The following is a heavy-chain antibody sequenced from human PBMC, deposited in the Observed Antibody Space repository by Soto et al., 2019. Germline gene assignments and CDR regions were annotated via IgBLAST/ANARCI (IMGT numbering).Heavy chain of an antibody. CDR2: IRSKAYGGTT. V-gene: IGHV3-49*03. D-gene: IGHD3-22*01. J-gene: IGHJ4*02. CDR3: TRDLHYDGARFDY. Sequence: GGSLRLSXTASGFTFGDYAMSWFRQAPGKGLEWVGFIRSKAYGGTTEYAASVKGRFTISRDDSKSIAYLQMNSLKTEDTAVYYCTRDLHYDGARFDYWGQGTLVTVSS. CDR1: GFTFGDYA.